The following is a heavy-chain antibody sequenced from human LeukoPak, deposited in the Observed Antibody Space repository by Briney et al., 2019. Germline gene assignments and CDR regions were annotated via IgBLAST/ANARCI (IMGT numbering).Heavy chain of an antibody. V-gene: IGHV3-66*01. CDR1: GFTVSNYY. D-gene: IGHD1-14*01. Sequence: GGSLRLSCAASGFTVSNYYMSWGRQAPGKGLEWVSVLYTAGSTKYADSVKGRFTISRDNSKNTMYLQMSSLRAEDTAVYYCARGGPGTTLDCWGRGTLVTVSS. CDR3: ARGGPGTTLDC. J-gene: IGHJ4*02. CDR2: LYTAGST.